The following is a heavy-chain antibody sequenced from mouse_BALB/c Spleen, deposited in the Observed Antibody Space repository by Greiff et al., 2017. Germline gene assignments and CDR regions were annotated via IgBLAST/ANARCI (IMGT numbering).Heavy chain of an antibody. Sequence: DVMLVESGGGLVQPGGSRKLSCAASGFTFSSFGMHWVRQAPEKGLEWVAYISSGSSTIYYADTVKGRFTISRDNPKNTLFLQMTSLRSEDTAMYYCARITTAGLNWGQGTSVTVSS. CDR3: ARITTAGLN. D-gene: IGHD2-4*01. J-gene: IGHJ4*01. CDR1: GFTFSSFG. V-gene: IGHV5-17*02. CDR2: ISSGSSTI.